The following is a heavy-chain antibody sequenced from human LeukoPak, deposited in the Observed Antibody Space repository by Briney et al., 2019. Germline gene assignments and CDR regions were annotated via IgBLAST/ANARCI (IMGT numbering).Heavy chain of an antibody. CDR1: GFTFSSYA. D-gene: IGHD6-19*01. CDR3: ARVPSGYSYYYYMDV. Sequence: GGSLRLSCAASGFTFSSYAMHWVRQAPGKGLEWVAVISYDGSNKYYADSVKGRFTISRDNSKNTLYLQMNSLRAEDTAVYYCARVPSGYSYYYYMDVWGKGTTVTVSS. J-gene: IGHJ6*03. CDR2: ISYDGSNK. V-gene: IGHV3-30*04.